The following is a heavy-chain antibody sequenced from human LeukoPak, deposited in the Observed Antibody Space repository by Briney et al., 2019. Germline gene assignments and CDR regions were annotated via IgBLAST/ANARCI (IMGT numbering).Heavy chain of an antibody. V-gene: IGHV1-8*01. CDR3: AIPMYSSGWSGDY. D-gene: IGHD6-19*01. Sequence: SPKVPCKTPTCNNTSQEIKCHLQATRQGTQLRGWMNPNSGNTGYAQKFQGRVTMTRNNSISTDYMELSSLRSEDTAVYYCAIPMYSSGWSGDYWGQGTLVTVSS. CDR2: MNPNSGNT. J-gene: IGHJ4*02. CDR1: TCNNTSQE.